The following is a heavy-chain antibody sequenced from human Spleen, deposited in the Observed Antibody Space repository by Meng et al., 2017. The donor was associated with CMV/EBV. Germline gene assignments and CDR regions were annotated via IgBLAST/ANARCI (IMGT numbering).Heavy chain of an antibody. Sequence: VCGGSISSGGSYWSWLRQHPGKGLEWIAYIFYSGSTYYNASLESRVTISVDTSKNQFSLKLSSVTAADTAVYSCARGSGFPYWYFDFWGQGALVTVSS. CDR3: ARGSGFPYWYFDF. V-gene: IGHV4-31*02. CDR2: IFYSGST. J-gene: IGHJ4*02. CDR1: GGSISSGGSY. D-gene: IGHD3-3*01.